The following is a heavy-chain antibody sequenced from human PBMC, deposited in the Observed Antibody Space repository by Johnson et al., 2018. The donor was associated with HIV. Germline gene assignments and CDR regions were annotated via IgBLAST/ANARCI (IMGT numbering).Heavy chain of an antibody. Sequence: VQLVESGGGLVQPGGSLRLSCAASGFTFSSYAMSWVRQAPGKGLEWVSAISGSGSTIYYADSVKGRFTISRDNAKNTLYVQMNSLRAEDTAVYYCAKSTQANILRESGPYGAFDIWGQGTMVTVSS. D-gene: IGHD3-10*01. J-gene: IGHJ3*02. CDR2: ISGSGSTI. V-gene: IGHV3-23*04. CDR3: AKSTQANILRESGPYGAFDI. CDR1: GFTFSSYA.